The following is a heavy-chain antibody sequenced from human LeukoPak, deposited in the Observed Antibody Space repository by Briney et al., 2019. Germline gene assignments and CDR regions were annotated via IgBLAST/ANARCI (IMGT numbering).Heavy chain of an antibody. V-gene: IGHV3-11*05. CDR1: GFTFSDYY. J-gene: IGHJ4*02. Sequence: PGGSLRLSCAASGFTFSDYYMSWIRQAPGKGLEWVSYISSSDTYTNYADSVKGRFTISRDNAKNSLYLQMNSLRAEDTAVYYCARADRYGTTWYGRVDYWGQGTLVTVSS. D-gene: IGHD6-13*01. CDR2: ISSSDTYT. CDR3: ARADRYGTTWYGRVDY.